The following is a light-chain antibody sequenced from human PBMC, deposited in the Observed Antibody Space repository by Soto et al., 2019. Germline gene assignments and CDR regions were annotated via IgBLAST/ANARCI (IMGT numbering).Light chain of an antibody. CDR2: DAS. J-gene: IGKJ4*01. CDR3: QQYDNYKPLA. Sequence: DIQMTQSPSTLSASVGDRVTITCRASQSISSWLAWYQQKPGKAPKLLLFDASSLESGTPSRFSGRRSGTQFTLTINGLQPDDFATYYCQQYDNYKPLAFGGGTKVDIK. V-gene: IGKV1-5*01. CDR1: QSISSW.